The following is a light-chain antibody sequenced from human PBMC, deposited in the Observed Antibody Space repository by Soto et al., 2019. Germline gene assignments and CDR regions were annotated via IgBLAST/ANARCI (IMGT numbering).Light chain of an antibody. CDR3: QQGGT. Sequence: DIQLTQSPSFLSASVEDRVTITCRASQGISSYLAWYQQKPGKAPKLLIYAASTLQSGVPSRFSGSGSGTEFTLTMSSLQPEDFATYYCQQGGTFGPGTKVDI. J-gene: IGKJ3*01. CDR1: QGISSY. CDR2: AAS. V-gene: IGKV1-9*01.